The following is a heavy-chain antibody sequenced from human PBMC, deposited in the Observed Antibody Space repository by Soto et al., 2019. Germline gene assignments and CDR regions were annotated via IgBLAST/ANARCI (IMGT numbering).Heavy chain of an antibody. CDR3: ARNMDYYYGRGSGNGHGV. J-gene: IGHJ6*01. CDR2: INPKFGDT. Sequence: QVRLVQSGAEVKEPGDSVRVSCEASGYTFTAYHIHWVRQAPGQGLERMGWINPKFGDTTYAQDFQGRVSMTRDMSISTVYMELSRLTSDDTAIYYCARNMDYYYGRGSGNGHGVWGQGTTVTVFS. CDR1: GYTFTAYH. D-gene: IGHD3-10*02. V-gene: IGHV1-2*02.